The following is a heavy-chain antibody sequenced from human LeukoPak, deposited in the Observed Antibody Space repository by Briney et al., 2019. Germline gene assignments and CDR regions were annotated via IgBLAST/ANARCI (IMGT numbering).Heavy chain of an antibody. CDR1: GYTFTGYY. D-gene: IGHD3-22*01. CDR3: ASDIMIVAGFAY. J-gene: IGHJ4*02. Sequence: GASVKVSCKASGYTFTGYYMHWVRQAPGQGLEWMGWINPNSGGTKYAQKFQGRVTMTRDTSISTAYMELSRLRSDDTAVYYCASDIMIVAGFAYWGQGTLVTVSS. CDR2: INPNSGGT. V-gene: IGHV1-2*02.